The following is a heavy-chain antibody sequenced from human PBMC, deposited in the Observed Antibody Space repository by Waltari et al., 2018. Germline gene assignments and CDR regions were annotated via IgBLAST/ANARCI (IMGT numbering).Heavy chain of an antibody. CDR2: AYSTGAA. CDR3: AESDSGSWQYFFNS. V-gene: IGHV4-4*07. D-gene: IGHD6-19*01. CDR1: AGSVRGHY. Sequence: QMKLLESGPGLVKPSETLSLTCTVSAGSVRGHYWSWIRQPAGKGLEWIGRAYSTGAANYNPSLGRRATISVDTTKKQVSLMLTSVTAADTAMYFCAESDSGSWQYFFNSWGPGALVTVSS. J-gene: IGHJ4*02.